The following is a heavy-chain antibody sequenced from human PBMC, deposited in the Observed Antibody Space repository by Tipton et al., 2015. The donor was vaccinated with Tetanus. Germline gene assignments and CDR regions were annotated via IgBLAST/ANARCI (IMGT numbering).Heavy chain of an antibody. J-gene: IGHJ6*02. CDR3: ARDRGDYIYYGMDV. Sequence: VQLVQSGAEMKKPGASVKVSCKASGYTFTGYYMYWVRQAPGQGLEWMGWIAPNSGGTVYAQKFQGRVTMTRDTSISTAYMELSSLRSDDTAVYYCARDRGDYIYYGMDVWGPGTTVTVS. CDR2: IAPNSGGT. V-gene: IGHV1-2*02. D-gene: IGHD3-22*01. CDR1: GYTFTGYY.